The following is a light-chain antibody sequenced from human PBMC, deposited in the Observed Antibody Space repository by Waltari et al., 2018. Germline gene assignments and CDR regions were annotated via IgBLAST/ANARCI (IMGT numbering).Light chain of an antibody. CDR2: GAV. Sequence: IQLTQSPSSLPASLGDRVTISCRASQRISSYLNWYQQQPGKAPRLLIYGAVSLQSGVPSRFSGSGSGTDFTLTINSLQPEDFATYYCQQTYRTPRTFGQGTKVDI. J-gene: IGKJ1*01. V-gene: IGKV1-39*01. CDR3: QQTYRTPRT. CDR1: QRISSY.